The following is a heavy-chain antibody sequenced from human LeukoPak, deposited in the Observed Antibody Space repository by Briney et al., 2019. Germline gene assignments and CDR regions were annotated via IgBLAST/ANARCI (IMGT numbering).Heavy chain of an antibody. CDR3: ARAPYSGIVDAFDI. D-gene: IGHD2-21*01. J-gene: IGHJ3*02. V-gene: IGHV1-69*04. Sequence: ASVKVSCKASGGTFSSYAISWVRQAPGQGLEWMGRIIPILGIANYAQKFQGRVTITADKSTSTAYMELSSLRSEDTAVYYCARAPYSGIVDAFDIWGQGTMVTVSS. CDR2: IIPILGIA. CDR1: GGTFSSYA.